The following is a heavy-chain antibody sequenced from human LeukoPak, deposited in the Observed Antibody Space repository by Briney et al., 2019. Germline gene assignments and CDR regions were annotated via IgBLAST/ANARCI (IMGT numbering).Heavy chain of an antibody. CDR2: ISYDGSNK. CDR3: AEDHREAVAGVPPNLFDP. J-gene: IGHJ5*02. D-gene: IGHD6-13*01. V-gene: IGHV3-30*18. CDR1: GFTFSSYG. Sequence: GGSLRLSCAASGFTFSSYGMHWVRQAPGKGLEWVAVISYDGSNKYYADSVKGRFTISRDNSKNTLYLQMNSLRAEDTAVEYCAEDHREAVAGVPPNLFDPWGQGTLVTVSS.